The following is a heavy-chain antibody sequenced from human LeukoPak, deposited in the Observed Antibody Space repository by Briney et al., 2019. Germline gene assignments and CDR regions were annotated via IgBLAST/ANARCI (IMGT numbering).Heavy chain of an antibody. V-gene: IGHV3-7*03. Sequence: GGSLRLSCAASGFTFSSYWMSWVRQAPGKGLEWVANIKQGGSEKYYVDSVKGRFTISRNNAKNSLYLQMNSLRAEDTAVYYCARGQTITMIVVVITLLWGFYYFDYWGQGTLVTVSS. CDR3: ARGQTITMIVVVITLLWGFYYFDY. CDR2: IKQGGSEK. D-gene: IGHD3-22*01. J-gene: IGHJ4*02. CDR1: GFTFSSYW.